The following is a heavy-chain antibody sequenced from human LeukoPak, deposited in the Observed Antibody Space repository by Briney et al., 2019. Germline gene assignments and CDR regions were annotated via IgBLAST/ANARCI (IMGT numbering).Heavy chain of an antibody. D-gene: IGHD3-10*01. Sequence: QPSGTLSLTCTVSGGSISSYYWSWIRQPPGKGLEWIGYIYYSGSTNYNPSLKSRVTISVDTSKNQFSLKLSSVTAADTAVYYCARVLDGSGSYFDYWGQGTLVTVSS. V-gene: IGHV4-59*01. J-gene: IGHJ4*02. CDR3: ARVLDGSGSYFDY. CDR1: GGSISSYY. CDR2: IYYSGST.